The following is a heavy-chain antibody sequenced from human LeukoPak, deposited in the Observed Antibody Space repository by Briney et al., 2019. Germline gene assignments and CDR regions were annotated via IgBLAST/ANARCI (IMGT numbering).Heavy chain of an antibody. Sequence: GGSLRLSCAASGFTFSSFGMHWVRQAPAKGLEWVAIVSYDGSLKYYAASVKGRFTISRDNSKNTLYLQISSLRVEDTAVYYCAKETYDSSGYYFAYFDYWGQGTLVTVSA. J-gene: IGHJ4*02. V-gene: IGHV3-30*18. D-gene: IGHD3-22*01. CDR3: AKETYDSSGYYFAYFDY. CDR1: GFTFSSFG. CDR2: VSYDGSLK.